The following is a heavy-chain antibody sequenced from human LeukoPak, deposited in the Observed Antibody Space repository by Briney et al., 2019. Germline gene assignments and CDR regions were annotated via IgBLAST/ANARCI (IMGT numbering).Heavy chain of an antibody. CDR3: AKYDRYCSGGSCYFYWYFDL. V-gene: IGHV3-23*01. CDR1: GFTFSSYA. CDR2: ISDSGGST. J-gene: IGHJ2*01. D-gene: IGHD2-15*01. Sequence: GGSLRLSCAGSGFTFSSYAMSWVRQAPGKGLEWVSTISDSGGSTYYADSVKGRFTISRDNSKNTLFLQMNTLRAEDTAVYYCAKYDRYCSGGSCYFYWYFDLWGRGTLVTVSS.